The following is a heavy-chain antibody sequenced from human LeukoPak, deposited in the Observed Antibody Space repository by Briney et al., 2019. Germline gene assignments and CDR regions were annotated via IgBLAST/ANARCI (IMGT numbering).Heavy chain of an antibody. CDR1: GFTFSSYS. CDR3: ARESYHYYDSSGYQRVFDY. CDR2: ISSSSYI. D-gene: IGHD3-22*01. Sequence: PGGSLRLSCAASGFTFSSYSMNWVRQAPGKGLEWVSSISSSSYIYYADSVKGRFTISRDNAKNSLYLQMNSLRAEDTAVYYCARESYHYYDSSGYQRVFDYWGQGTLVTVSS. V-gene: IGHV3-21*01. J-gene: IGHJ4*02.